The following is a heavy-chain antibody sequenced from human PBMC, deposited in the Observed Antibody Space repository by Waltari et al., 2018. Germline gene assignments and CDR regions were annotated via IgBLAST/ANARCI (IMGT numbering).Heavy chain of an antibody. J-gene: IGHJ3*02. V-gene: IGHV3-48*01. CDR3: AREGKSAFDI. Sequence: EVQLVESGGGLVQPGGSLRLSCAASGFTFSSYSMNWVRQAHGKGREWVSYSSSSRSTIYYADYVKGRFTISRDNAKNSLYLQMNSLRAEDTAVYYCAREGKSAFDIWGQGTMVTVSS. CDR2: SSSSRSTI. CDR1: GFTFSSYS.